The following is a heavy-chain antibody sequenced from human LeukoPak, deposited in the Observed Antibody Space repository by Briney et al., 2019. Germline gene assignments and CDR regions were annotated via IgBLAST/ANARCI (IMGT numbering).Heavy chain of an antibody. D-gene: IGHD2-15*01. CDR1: GGSFSGYY. CDR3: ARRKSYCSGGRCYFDY. V-gene: IGHV4-34*01. J-gene: IGHJ4*02. CDR2: INHSGST. Sequence: SETLSLTCAVYGGSFSGYYWSGIRQPPGKGLEWIGEINHSGSTNYNPSLKSRVTISVDTSKNQFSLKLSSVTAADTAVYYCARRKSYCSGGRCYFDYWGQGTLVTVSS.